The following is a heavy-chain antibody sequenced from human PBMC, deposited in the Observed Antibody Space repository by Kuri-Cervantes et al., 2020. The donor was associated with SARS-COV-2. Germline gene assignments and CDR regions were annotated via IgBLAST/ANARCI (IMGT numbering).Heavy chain of an antibody. V-gene: IGHV4-39*07. Sequence: SETLSLTCTVSGGSISSSSYYWGWIRQPPGEGLEWIGSIYYSGSTYYNPSLKSRVTISVDTSKNQFSLKLSSVTAADTAVYYCARVVTNPLDYDSSGSTFGPWGQGTLVTVSS. J-gene: IGHJ5*02. CDR2: IYYSGST. D-gene: IGHD3-22*01. CDR1: GGSISSSSYY. CDR3: ARVVTNPLDYDSSGSTFGP.